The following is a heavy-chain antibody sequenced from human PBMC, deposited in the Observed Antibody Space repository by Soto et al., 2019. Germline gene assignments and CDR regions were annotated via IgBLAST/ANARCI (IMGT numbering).Heavy chain of an antibody. CDR2: IYWDDAK. CDR3: ANKGGGDRILDY. D-gene: IGHD3-16*01. J-gene: IGHJ4*02. Sequence: QITLKESGPTLVKPTQTLTLTCTFSGFSLSTSGVGVGWIRQPPGKALEWLALIYWDDAKHYSPSLKSRLTITKDTSKNQVVLIMTNMEPVDTAQYYCANKGGGDRILDYWGQGTLVTVSS. V-gene: IGHV2-5*02. CDR1: GFSLSTSGVG.